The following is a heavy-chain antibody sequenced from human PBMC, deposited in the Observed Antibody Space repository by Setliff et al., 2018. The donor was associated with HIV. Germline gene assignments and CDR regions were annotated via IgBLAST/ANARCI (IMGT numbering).Heavy chain of an antibody. CDR1: GFTVSSYW. V-gene: IGHV3-74*01. D-gene: IGHD3-22*01. Sequence: PGGSLRLSCAASGFTVSSYWMHWVRQAPGKGLVWVFGTNTDGSSTTHADAVKGRFTISRDNAKNTLYLHMNSLRAADKSVYHCALVAGITVPPDGFDIWGQGTMVT. CDR2: TNTDGSST. J-gene: IGHJ3*02. CDR3: ALVAGITVPPDGFDI.